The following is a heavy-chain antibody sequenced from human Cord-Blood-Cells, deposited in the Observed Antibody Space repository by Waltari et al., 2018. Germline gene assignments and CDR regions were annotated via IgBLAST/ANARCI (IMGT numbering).Heavy chain of an antibody. CDR1: GGSISSYY. V-gene: IGHV4-59*01. CDR2: IYYSGST. Sequence: QVQLQESGPGLVKPSETLSLTCTVSGGSISSYYWSWIRQPPGKGLEWIGYIYYSGSTNYNPSLKNRVTISVDTSKNQFSLKLSSVTAADTAVYYCARAVGGFWSGYYYYYYMDVWGKGTTVTVSS. D-gene: IGHD3-3*01. CDR3: ARAVGGFWSGYYYYYYMDV. J-gene: IGHJ6*03.